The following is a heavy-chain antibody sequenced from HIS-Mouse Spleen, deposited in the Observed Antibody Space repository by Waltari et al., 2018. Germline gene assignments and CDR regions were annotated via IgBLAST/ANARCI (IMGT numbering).Heavy chain of an antibody. CDR2: IYVSGST. D-gene: IGHD6-13*01. Sequence: QVQLQESGPGLVNPSETLSPSCTVSVYSSSSGYYWCCIGQPPGKGLEWIGSIYVSGSTYYNPPLKSRVTISVNTSKNQFTLKLSSVTAAETAVFYCARALEYSSSWYYYYYGMDVWGQGTTVTVSS. J-gene: IGHJ6*02. V-gene: IGHV4-38-2*02. CDR1: VYSSSSGYY. CDR3: ARALEYSSSWYYYYYGMDV.